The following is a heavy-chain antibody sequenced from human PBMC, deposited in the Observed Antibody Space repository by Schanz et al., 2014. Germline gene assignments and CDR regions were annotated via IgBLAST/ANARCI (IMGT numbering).Heavy chain of an antibody. D-gene: IGHD4-17*01. Sequence: QAQLMESGGGVVQPGTSLILSCSVSGFSLNTYGIHWFRQPAGKGLEWVAVIWNNGVTKYYADSVRGRFTISRDRFQNTLYLRMSSLRAEDTAVYDCARPRFDYGEVDYWGQGTLVTGSS. CDR1: GFSLNTYG. J-gene: IGHJ4*02. V-gene: IGHV3-33*01. CDR2: IWNNGVTK. CDR3: ARPRFDYGEVDY.